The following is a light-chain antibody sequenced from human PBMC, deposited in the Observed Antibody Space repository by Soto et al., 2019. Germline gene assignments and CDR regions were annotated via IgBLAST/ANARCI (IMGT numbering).Light chain of an antibody. CDR1: SSDVGRYNL. V-gene: IGLV2-14*01. CDR2: AVT. Sequence: QSVLTQPASVSGSPGQSITISCTGTSSDVGRYNLVSWYQRHPGKAPQLMIYAVTNRPSGVSNRFSGSKSGNTASLTISGLQAEDEADYYCSSYTNSTTQVFGTGTKGTVL. J-gene: IGLJ1*01. CDR3: SSYTNSTTQV.